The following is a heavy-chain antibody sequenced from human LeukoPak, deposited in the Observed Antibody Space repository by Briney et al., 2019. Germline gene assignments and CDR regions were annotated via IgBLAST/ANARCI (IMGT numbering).Heavy chain of an antibody. CDR1: GGTFISYA. V-gene: IGHV1-69*05. J-gene: IGHJ4*02. Sequence: SVKVSCKASGGTFISYAIGWVRQAPGQGLEWMGRIMPIFGTANYAQKFQGRVTITTDESTSTAYMELSSLRSEDTAVYYCASKKIAVAGHALWYWGQGTLVTVSS. CDR3: ASKKIAVAGHALWY. D-gene: IGHD6-19*01. CDR2: IMPIFGTA.